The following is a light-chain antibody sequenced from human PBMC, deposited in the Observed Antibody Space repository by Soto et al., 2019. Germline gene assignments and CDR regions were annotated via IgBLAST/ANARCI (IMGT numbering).Light chain of an antibody. CDR3: SSYTSSTTGGYV. Sequence: QSARTQPASVSGSPGQSITVSCTGTSSDVGGYNYVSWYQQHPGKAPKLLIYVVTNRPSGVSNRFSGSKSGNTASLTISGLQAEDEADYYCSSYTSSTTGGYVFGTGTKLTVL. CDR1: SSDVGGYNY. J-gene: IGLJ1*01. V-gene: IGLV2-14*03. CDR2: VVT.